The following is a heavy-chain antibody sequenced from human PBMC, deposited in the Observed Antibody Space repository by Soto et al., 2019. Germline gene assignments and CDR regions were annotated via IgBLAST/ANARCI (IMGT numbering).Heavy chain of an antibody. J-gene: IGHJ5*02. D-gene: IGHD3-9*01. CDR3: ARHYDILTGYYWAWFDP. V-gene: IGHV4-39*01. CDR2: IYYSGST. Sequence: SETLSLTCTVSGGSISSSSYYWGWIRQPPGKGLEWIGSIYYSGSTYYNPSLKSRVTISVDTSKNQFSLKLSSVTAADTAVYYCARHYDILTGYYWAWFDPWGQETLVTVSS. CDR1: GGSISSSSYY.